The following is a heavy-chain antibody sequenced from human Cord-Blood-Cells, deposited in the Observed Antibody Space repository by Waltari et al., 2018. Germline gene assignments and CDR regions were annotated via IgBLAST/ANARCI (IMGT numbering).Heavy chain of an antibody. D-gene: IGHD3-3*01. J-gene: IGHJ4*02. CDR1: GYSFTSYW. V-gene: IGHV5-51*01. CDR3: ASSYYDFWSGYSFDY. Sequence: EVQLVQSGAEVKKPGESLKISCKGSGYSFTSYWNGWVRQMHGKGLEWMGIIYPGDSDTRYSPSFQGQVTISADKSISTAYLQWSSLKASDTAMYYCASSYYDFWSGYSFDYWGQGTLVTVSS. CDR2: IYPGDSDT.